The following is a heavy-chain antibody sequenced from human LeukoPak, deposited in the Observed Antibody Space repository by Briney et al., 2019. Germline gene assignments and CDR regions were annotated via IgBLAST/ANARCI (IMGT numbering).Heavy chain of an antibody. V-gene: IGHV1-46*01. CDR1: GYTFTNNF. Sequence: ASVKVSCKASGYTFTNNFMHWVRQAPGQGLEWIGIINPSGDNTWYAQKFQGRVTMTRDMATSTDYLEVSSLRSEDTAVYYCARDNSLRDTAWWFDRWGQGTLVTVSS. J-gene: IGHJ5*02. CDR2: INPSGDNT. D-gene: IGHD5-24*01. CDR3: ARDNSLRDTAWWFDR.